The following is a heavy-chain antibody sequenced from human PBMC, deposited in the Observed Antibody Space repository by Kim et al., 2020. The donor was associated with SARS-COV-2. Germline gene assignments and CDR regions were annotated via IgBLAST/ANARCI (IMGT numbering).Heavy chain of an antibody. V-gene: IGHV3-23*01. CDR1: GFTFSTYA. CDR3: SKDPVSDFWSTHYNTWFDP. J-gene: IGHJ5*02. D-gene: IGHD3-3*01. CDR2: LSASGGTS. Sequence: GGSLRLSCVASGFTFSTYAMSWVRQAPGKGLEWVSSLSASGGTSYYADSVKGRFTISRDNSQNTLFLQMNSLRADDTAVYYCSKDPVSDFWSTHYNTWFDPWGQGTQVTVSS.